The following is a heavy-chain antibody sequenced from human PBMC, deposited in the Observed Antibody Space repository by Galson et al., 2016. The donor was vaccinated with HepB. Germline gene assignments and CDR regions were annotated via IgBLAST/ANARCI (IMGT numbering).Heavy chain of an antibody. D-gene: IGHD6-19*01. CDR3: ARGLSSGWEIDY. V-gene: IGHV3-48*03. CDR1: GFTFSSYE. CDR2: INSRGSTI. Sequence: SLRLSCAASGFTFSSYEMNWVRQAPGKGLEWVSYINSRGSTIYHADSVKGRFTIARDNAKNSLYLQMNSLRADDTAVYYCARGLSSGWEIDYWGQGTLVTVSS. J-gene: IGHJ4*02.